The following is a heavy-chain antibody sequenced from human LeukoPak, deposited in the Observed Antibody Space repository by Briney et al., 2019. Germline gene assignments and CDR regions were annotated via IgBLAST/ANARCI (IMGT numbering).Heavy chain of an antibody. V-gene: IGHV3-30*03. CDR3: ARDEDPYYDSSGTGGY. D-gene: IGHD3-22*01. J-gene: IGHJ4*02. CDR2: ISYDGSNK. CDR1: GFTFSNYV. Sequence: GGSLRLSCAASGFTFSNYVMTWVRQAPGKGLEWVAVISYDGSNKYYADSVKGRFTISRDNSKNTLYLQMNSLRAEDTAVYYCARDEDPYYDSSGTGGYWGQGTLVTVSS.